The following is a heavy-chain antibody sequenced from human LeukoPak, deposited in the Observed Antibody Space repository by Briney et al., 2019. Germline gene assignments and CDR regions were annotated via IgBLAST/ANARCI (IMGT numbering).Heavy chain of an antibody. V-gene: IGHV4-34*01. Sequence: SETLSLTCAVYGGSFSGYYWSWIRQPPGKGLEWIGEINHSGSTNYNPSLKSRVTISVDTSKNQFSLKLSSVTAADTAVYYCARARRGLQRIFDYWGQGTLVTVSS. D-gene: IGHD1-1*01. CDR2: INHSGST. J-gene: IGHJ4*02. CDR3: ARARRGLQRIFDY. CDR1: GGSFSGYY.